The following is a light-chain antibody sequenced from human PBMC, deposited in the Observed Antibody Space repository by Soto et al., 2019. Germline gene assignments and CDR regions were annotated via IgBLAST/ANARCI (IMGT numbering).Light chain of an antibody. J-gene: IGKJ1*01. CDR2: EAS. CDR3: QQRSNWPPT. Sequence: EIVLTQSPATLSLSPGERATLSCRASQSFSSYLAWYQQKPGQAPRLLIYEASNRATGIPARFSGSGSGTDFTLTISSLEPEDFAVYYCQQRSNWPPTFGQGTKVEIK. V-gene: IGKV3-11*01. CDR1: QSFSSY.